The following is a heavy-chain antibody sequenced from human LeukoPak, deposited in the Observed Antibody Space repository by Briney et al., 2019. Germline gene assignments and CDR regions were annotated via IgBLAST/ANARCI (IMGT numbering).Heavy chain of an antibody. D-gene: IGHD6-13*01. V-gene: IGHV3-48*01. Sequence: PGGSLRLSCTASGLSFSSYNMNWVRQAPGKGPVWVAYITANNTTKYYADSVKGRFTISRDNAKKSLFLQMNSLRAEDTAVYYCAAASAFSSSWRSWGQGTVVTVSS. CDR2: ITANNTTK. CDR3: AAASAFSSSWRS. CDR1: GLSFSSYN. J-gene: IGHJ5*02.